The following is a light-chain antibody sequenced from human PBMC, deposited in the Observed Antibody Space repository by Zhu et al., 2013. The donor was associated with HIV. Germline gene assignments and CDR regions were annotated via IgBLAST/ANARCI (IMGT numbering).Light chain of an antibody. Sequence: EVVLTQSPDTLSLSPGQRATLSCRASQTVRRTHFSWYQQKPGQAPRLLIYATSIRAAGIPDRFSGRGSGADFTLTINSLEPEDFAVYYCHQYDYSRTFGLGTKVDI. CDR1: QTVRRTH. CDR2: ATS. J-gene: IGKJ2*01. V-gene: IGKV3-20*01. CDR3: HQYDYSRT.